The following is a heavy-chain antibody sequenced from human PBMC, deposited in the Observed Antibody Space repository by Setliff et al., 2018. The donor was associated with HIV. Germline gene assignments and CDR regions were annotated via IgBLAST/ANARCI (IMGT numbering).Heavy chain of an antibody. CDR3: ARASSFCSSTRCDSYYYYMDV. Sequence: PGGSLRLSCAASGFIFSAYNMNWVRQAPGKGLEWVSYISGSTSTIYYADSVKGRFTISRDNAKNSLYLQMSSLRAEDTAVYYCARASSFCSSTRCDSYYYYMDVWGKGTTVTVSS. D-gene: IGHD2-2*01. J-gene: IGHJ6*03. CDR1: GFIFSAYN. V-gene: IGHV3-48*01. CDR2: ISGSTSTI.